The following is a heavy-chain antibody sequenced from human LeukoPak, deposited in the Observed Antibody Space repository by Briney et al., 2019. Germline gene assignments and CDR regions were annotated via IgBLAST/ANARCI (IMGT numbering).Heavy chain of an antibody. CDR3: ARGIVVVYYFDY. CDR1: GYTFTSYG. D-gene: IGHD3-22*01. V-gene: IGHV1-3*01. CDR2: INAGNGNT. Sequence: ASVKVSCKASGYTFTSYGISWVRQAPGQRLEWMGWINAGNGNTKYSQKFQGRVTITRDTSASTAYMELSSLRSEDTAVYYCARGIVVVYYFDYWGQGTLVTVSS. J-gene: IGHJ4*02.